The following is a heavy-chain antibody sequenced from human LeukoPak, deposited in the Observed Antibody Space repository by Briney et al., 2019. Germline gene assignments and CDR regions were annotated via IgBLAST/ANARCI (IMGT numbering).Heavy chain of an antibody. V-gene: IGHV4-34*01. CDR2: INHSGST. J-gene: IGHJ4*02. CDR3: ARGRGSSSSSRKSLTDY. D-gene: IGHD6-6*01. CDR1: GGSFSGYY. Sequence: SETLSLTCAVYGGSFSGYYWSWIRQPPGKGLEWIGEINHSGSTNYNPSLKSRVTISVDTSKNQFSLKLSSVTAADTAVYYCARGRGSSSSSRKSLTDYWGQGTLVTVSS.